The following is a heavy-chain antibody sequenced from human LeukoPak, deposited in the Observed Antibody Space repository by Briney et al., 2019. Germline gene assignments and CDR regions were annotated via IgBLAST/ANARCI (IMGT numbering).Heavy chain of an antibody. CDR2: IYSGGST. Sequence: GGSLRLSCAASGFTVSSNYMSWVRQAPGKGLEWGSVIYSGGSTDYADSVKGRFTISRDTSKNTLYLQMNSLRVEDTAVYYCARSSHYDILTGYSEEDAFDIWGQGTMVTVSS. V-gene: IGHV3-53*01. D-gene: IGHD3-9*01. CDR3: ARSSHYDILTGYSEEDAFDI. J-gene: IGHJ3*02. CDR1: GFTVSSNY.